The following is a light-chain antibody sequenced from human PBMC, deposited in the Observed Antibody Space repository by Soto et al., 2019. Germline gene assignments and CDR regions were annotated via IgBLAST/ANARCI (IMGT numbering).Light chain of an antibody. Sequence: DIQMTQSPSTLSASVGDRVTITCRASQSISSWLAWYQQKPGKAPKLLIYDVSSLESGVPSRFSGSASETEFTLTISSLQPDDSATYYCQQYNTFWTFGQGTKVEIK. J-gene: IGKJ1*01. CDR2: DVS. CDR3: QQYNTFWT. V-gene: IGKV1-5*01. CDR1: QSISSW.